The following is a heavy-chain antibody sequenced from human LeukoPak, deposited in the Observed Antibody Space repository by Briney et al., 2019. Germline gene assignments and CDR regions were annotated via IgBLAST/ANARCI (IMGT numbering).Heavy chain of an antibody. Sequence: GGSLRLSCAASGFTLSSYWMSWVRQAPGKGLEWVANIKQDGSEDYYVDSVKGRFTISRDNANNSLYLQMNSLRAEDTAMYYCATHTSGRKGYFDYWGQGTLVSVSS. CDR1: GFTLSSYW. J-gene: IGHJ4*02. CDR3: ATHTSGRKGYFDY. CDR2: IKQDGSED. V-gene: IGHV3-7*05. D-gene: IGHD6-19*01.